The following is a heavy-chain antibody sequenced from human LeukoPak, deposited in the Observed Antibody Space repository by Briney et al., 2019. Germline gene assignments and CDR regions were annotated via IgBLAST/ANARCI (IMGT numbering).Heavy chain of an antibody. Sequence: ASVKVSCKASGYSRYTFTGYYMHWVRQAPGQGLEWMGRINPNSGGTNYAQKFQGRVTMTRDTSISTAYMELSRLRPDDTAVYYCARDSYYYDSSGYYSFWGQGTLVTVSS. J-gene: IGHJ4*02. D-gene: IGHD3-22*01. V-gene: IGHV1-2*06. CDR1: GYSRYTFTGYY. CDR2: INPNSGGT. CDR3: ARDSYYYDSSGYYSF.